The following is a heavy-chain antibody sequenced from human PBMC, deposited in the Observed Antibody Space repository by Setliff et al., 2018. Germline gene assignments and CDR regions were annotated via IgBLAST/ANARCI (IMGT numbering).Heavy chain of an antibody. Sequence: GASVKVSCKASGYNFKTYAISWVRQAPGQGLEWMGFISLYDGHTNYAQNFQGRLTVTTDTSTSTAYMELSSLRFDDTAVYYCAGGNPAERYEYWGQGTLVTVSS. J-gene: IGHJ1*01. CDR2: ISLYDGHT. D-gene: IGHD5-12*01. CDR1: GYNFKTYA. V-gene: IGHV1-18*01. CDR3: AGGNPAERYEY.